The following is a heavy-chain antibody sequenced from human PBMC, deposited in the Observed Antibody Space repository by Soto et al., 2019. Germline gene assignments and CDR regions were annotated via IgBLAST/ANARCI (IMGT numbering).Heavy chain of an antibody. CDR2: TRNTAKSYTT. V-gene: IGHV3-72*01. CDR3: AMKVADHRYYFCMAV. D-gene: IGHD3-3*01. CDR1: GFTFSDHY. J-gene: IGHJ6*03. Sequence: EVQLVESGGGLVQPGGSLRLSCAASGFTFSDHYMDWVRQAPGKGLEWVARTRNTAKSYTTEYAASVKGRFTISRDDSKGALDLQMNRLESEDKAIYYCAMKVADHRYYFCMAVWGKGTTVTVSS.